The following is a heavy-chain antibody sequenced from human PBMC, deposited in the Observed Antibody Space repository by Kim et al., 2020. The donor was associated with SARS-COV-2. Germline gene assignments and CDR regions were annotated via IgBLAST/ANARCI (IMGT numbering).Heavy chain of an antibody. CDR1: GYTFNTSG. CDR3: VRDGWGSGEGFDY. V-gene: IGHV1-18*01. D-gene: IGHD6-19*01. Sequence: ASVKVSCRASGYTFNTSGVSGVRQAPGQGLEWMGWTSSYNGDTLYSEKFQARVTMTTDKSTRTAYMEVRSLTSYDTAIYYCVRDGWGSGEGFDYWGQGAL. CDR2: TSSYNGDT. J-gene: IGHJ4*01.